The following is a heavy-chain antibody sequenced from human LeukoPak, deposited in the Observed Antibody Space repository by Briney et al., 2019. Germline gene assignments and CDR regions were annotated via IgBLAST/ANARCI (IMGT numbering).Heavy chain of an antibody. D-gene: IGHD4-17*01. CDR1: GGSFSGYY. Sequence: SETLSLTCAVYGGSFSGYYWSWIRQPPGKGLEWIGEINHSGSTNYNPSLKSRVTISVDTSKNQFSLKLSSVTAADTALYYCARGVMTTAYLDYWGQGILVTVSS. CDR3: ARGVMTTAYLDY. V-gene: IGHV4-34*01. CDR2: INHSGST. J-gene: IGHJ4*02.